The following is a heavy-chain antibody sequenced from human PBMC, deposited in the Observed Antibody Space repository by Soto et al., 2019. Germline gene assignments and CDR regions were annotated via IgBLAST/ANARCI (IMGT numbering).Heavy chain of an antibody. Sequence: QVQLVQSGAEVKKPGASVKVSCKASGYTFTSYDINWVRQATGQGLEWMGWMNPNSGNTGYAQKFQGRVTMTRNTSISTAYMELSSLRSEDTAVYYCARGILRITIFGVVMPNSYYFDYWGQGTLVTVSS. CDR3: ARGILRITIFGVVMPNSYYFDY. D-gene: IGHD3-3*01. V-gene: IGHV1-8*01. CDR1: GYTFTSYD. J-gene: IGHJ4*02. CDR2: MNPNSGNT.